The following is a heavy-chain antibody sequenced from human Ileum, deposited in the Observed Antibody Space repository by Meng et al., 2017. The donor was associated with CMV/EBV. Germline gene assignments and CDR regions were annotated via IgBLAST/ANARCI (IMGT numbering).Heavy chain of an antibody. CDR1: GYTFTDYF. Sequence: ASVKVSCKASGYTFTDYFIPWLRQAPGQRPEWLGWVSANTGTTYYAQKFEGRVTMTRDTSINTAYMELSELTSDDTAVYYCARDVVTAGHTGSFFDLWGQGTPVTVSS. D-gene: IGHD1-26*01. V-gene: IGHV1-2*02. CDR3: ARDVVTAGHTGSFFDL. CDR2: VSANTGTT. J-gene: IGHJ4*02.